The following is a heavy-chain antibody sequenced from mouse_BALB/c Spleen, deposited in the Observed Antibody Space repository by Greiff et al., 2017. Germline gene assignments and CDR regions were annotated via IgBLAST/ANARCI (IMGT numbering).Heavy chain of an antibody. J-gene: IGHJ2*01. Sequence: QVQLQQPGAELVMPGASVKMSCKASGYTFTDYWMHWVKQRPGQGLEWIGAIDTSDSYTSYNQKFKGKTTLTVDESSSTAYMQLSSLTSEDSAVYYCARWDDYFDYWGQGTTLTVSS. V-gene: IGHV1-69*01. CDR1: GYTFTDYW. CDR2: IDTSDSYT. CDR3: ARWDDYFDY. D-gene: IGHD4-1*01.